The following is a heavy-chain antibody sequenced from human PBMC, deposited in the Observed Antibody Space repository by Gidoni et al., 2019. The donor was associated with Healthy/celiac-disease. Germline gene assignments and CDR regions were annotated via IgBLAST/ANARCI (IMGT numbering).Heavy chain of an antibody. CDR3: ARDGGELERLFWFDP. Sequence: QVQLVQSGAEVKKPGSSVKVSCKASGGTFSSYAISWGRQAPGQGLEWMGGIIPIFGTANYAQKFQGRVKITADESTSTAYMELSSLRSEDTAVYYCARDGGELERLFWFDPWGQGTLVTVSS. CDR1: GGTFSSYA. D-gene: IGHD1-1*01. V-gene: IGHV1-69*01. J-gene: IGHJ5*02. CDR2: IIPIFGTA.